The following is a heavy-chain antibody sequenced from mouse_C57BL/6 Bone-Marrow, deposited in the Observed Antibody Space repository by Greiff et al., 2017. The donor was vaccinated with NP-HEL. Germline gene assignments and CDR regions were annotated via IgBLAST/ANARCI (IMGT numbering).Heavy chain of an antibody. D-gene: IGHD1-2*01. V-gene: IGHV5-6*01. Sequence: EVHLVESGGDLVKPGGSLKLSCAASGFTFSSYGMSWVRQTPDKRLEWVATISSGGSYTYYPDSVKGRFTISRDNAKNTLYLQMSSLKSEDTAMYYCARHRLYFDYWGQGTTLTVSS. CDR2: ISSGGSYT. J-gene: IGHJ2*01. CDR1: GFTFSSYG. CDR3: ARHRLYFDY.